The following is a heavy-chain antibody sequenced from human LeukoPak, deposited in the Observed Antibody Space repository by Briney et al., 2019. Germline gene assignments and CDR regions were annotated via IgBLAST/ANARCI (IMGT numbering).Heavy chain of an antibody. D-gene: IGHD3-16*02. CDR2: IYSGGST. CDR3: ARGGYDYVWGSYLVSY. CDR1: GFTVSSNY. J-gene: IGHJ4*02. V-gene: IGHV3-66*02. Sequence: GGSLRLSCAASGFTVSSNYMSWVRQAPGKGLEWVSVIYSGGSTYYADSVKGRFTISRDNSKNTLYLQMNSLRAEDTAVYYCARGGYDYVWGSYLVSYWGLGTLVTVSS.